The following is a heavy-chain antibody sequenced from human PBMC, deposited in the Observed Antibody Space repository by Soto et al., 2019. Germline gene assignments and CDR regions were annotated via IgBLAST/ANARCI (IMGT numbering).Heavy chain of an antibody. Sequence: ASVKVSCKASGYRFTSYGIAWVRHVPGQGPEWMGWISPYNGRTHYAQNVQGSVVMTADTSTNIVYLEPRSLRSDDTAMYYCGRCQTDSYAMEEWAQGTTETVSS. CDR3: GRCQTDSYAMEE. CDR2: ISPYNGRT. J-gene: IGHJ6*02. CDR1: GYRFTSYG. V-gene: IGHV1-18*01.